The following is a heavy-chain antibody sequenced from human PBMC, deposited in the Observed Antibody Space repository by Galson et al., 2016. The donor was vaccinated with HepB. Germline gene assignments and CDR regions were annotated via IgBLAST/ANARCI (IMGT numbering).Heavy chain of an antibody. CDR2: ISWNSGTK. D-gene: IGHD5-24*01. CDR1: GFTFDDYA. J-gene: IGHJ4*02. CDR3: AKVGDGYNAYYFDY. V-gene: IGHV3-9*01. Sequence: SLRLSCAGSGFTFDDYAMHWVRQAPGKGLEWVSGISWNSGTKDYADSVKGRFAISRDNAKSPLYLQMNSLRAEDTALYYCAKVGDGYNAYYFDYWGPGTLVTVS.